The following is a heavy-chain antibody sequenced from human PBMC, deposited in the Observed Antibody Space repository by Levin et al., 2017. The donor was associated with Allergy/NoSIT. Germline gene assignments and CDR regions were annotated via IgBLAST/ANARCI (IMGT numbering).Heavy chain of an antibody. D-gene: IGHD5-18*01. V-gene: IGHV1-18*01. CDR3: ARDLGVDTAMIFFDY. CDR1: GYTFTSYG. J-gene: IGHJ4*02. Sequence: AASVKVSCKASGYTFTSYGISWVRQAPGQGLEWMGWISAYNGNTNYAQKLQGRVTMTTDTSTSTAYMELRSLRSDDTAVFYCARDLGVDTAMIFFDYWGQGTLVTVSS. CDR2: ISAYNGNT.